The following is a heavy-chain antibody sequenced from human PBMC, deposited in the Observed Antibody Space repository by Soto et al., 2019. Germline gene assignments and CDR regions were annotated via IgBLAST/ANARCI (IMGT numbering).Heavy chain of an antibody. CDR1: GGSISSSNW. Sequence: SETLSLTCAVSGGSISSSNWWSWVRQPPGKGLEWIGEIYHSGSTNYNPSLKSRVTISVDKSKNQFSLKLSSVTAADTAVYYCARLNSGSYYEPFDIWGQGTMVTVSS. CDR2: IYHSGST. J-gene: IGHJ3*02. V-gene: IGHV4-4*02. D-gene: IGHD1-26*01. CDR3: ARLNSGSYYEPFDI.